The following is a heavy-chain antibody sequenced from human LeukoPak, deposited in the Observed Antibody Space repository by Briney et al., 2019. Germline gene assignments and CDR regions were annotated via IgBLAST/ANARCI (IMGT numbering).Heavy chain of an antibody. CDR3: AKEIDTLGTNAFAI. CDR1: GFTFDDYA. CDR2: ISGDGGST. J-gene: IGHJ3*02. V-gene: IGHV3-43*02. D-gene: IGHD2-15*01. Sequence: GVSLRLSCAASGFTFDDYAMHWVRQAPGKGLEWVSLISGDGGSTYYADSVRGRFTISRDNSKNSLYLQMDSLRTEDTAFYYCAKEIDTLGTNAFAIWGQGTMVTVSS.